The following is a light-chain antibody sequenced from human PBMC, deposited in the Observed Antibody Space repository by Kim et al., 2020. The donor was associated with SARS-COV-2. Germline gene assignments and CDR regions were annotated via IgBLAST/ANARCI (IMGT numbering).Light chain of an antibody. CDR2: EDK. J-gene: IGLJ3*02. V-gene: IGLV6-57*01. Sequence: GKKGTHCCTRSSGSIASNNVQWYQQRPGSYPTTVNYEDKQRPSGVPDRFSGSIDSSSNSASLTISGLKTEDEADYYCQSYDSSKWVFGGGTKLTVL. CDR3: QSYDSSKWV. CDR1: SGSIASNN.